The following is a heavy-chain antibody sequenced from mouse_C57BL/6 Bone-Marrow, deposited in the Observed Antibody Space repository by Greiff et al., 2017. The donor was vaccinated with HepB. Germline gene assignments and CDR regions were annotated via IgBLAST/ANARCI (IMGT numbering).Heavy chain of an antibody. CDR3: VRYVLRGYFDV. CDR1: GYTFTSYG. Sequence: QVQLKQSGAELARPGASVKLSCKASGYTFTSYGISWVKQRTGQGLEWIGEIYPRSGNTYYNEKFKGKATLTADKSSSTAYMELRSLTSEDSAVYFCVRYVLRGYFDVWGTGTTVTVSS. CDR2: IYPRSGNT. J-gene: IGHJ1*03. V-gene: IGHV1-81*01. D-gene: IGHD1-1*01.